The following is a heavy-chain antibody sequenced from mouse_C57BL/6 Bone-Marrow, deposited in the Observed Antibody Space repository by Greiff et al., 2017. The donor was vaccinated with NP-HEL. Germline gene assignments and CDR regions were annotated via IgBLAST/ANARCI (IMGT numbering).Heavy chain of an antibody. D-gene: IGHD1-2*01. Sequence: QVQLQQSGAELARPGASVKLSCKASGYTFTSYGISWVKQRTGQGLEWIGEIYPRSGNTYYNEKFKGKATLTADKSSSTAYMELRSLTSEDSAVYFCGGWERRFAYWGQGTLVTVSA. CDR3: GGWERRFAY. CDR2: IYPRSGNT. J-gene: IGHJ3*01. V-gene: IGHV1-81*01. CDR1: GYTFTSYG.